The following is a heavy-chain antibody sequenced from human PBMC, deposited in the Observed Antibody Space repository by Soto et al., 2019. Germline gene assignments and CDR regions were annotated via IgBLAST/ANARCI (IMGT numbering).Heavy chain of an antibody. CDR2: IIPLFGLP. Sequence: QVQLVQSGADVMKSGSSVKVSCKASGGTFSTYTISWVRQAPGQGLEWLGRIIPLFGLPNHAQKFRDRVTISADKPTDTAYLEMNSLRPEDTAVYYCAFDVQTGVVYFDNWGQGTLVTVSS. J-gene: IGHJ4*02. CDR3: AFDVQTGVVYFDN. CDR1: GGTFSTYT. D-gene: IGHD2-21*01. V-gene: IGHV1-69*02.